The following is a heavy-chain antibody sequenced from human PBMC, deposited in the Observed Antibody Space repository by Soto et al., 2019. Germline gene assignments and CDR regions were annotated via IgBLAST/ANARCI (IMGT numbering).Heavy chain of an antibody. V-gene: IGHV3-11*04. D-gene: IGHD5-12*01. Sequence: PGGPLRLSCAASGFTFSDYYMSWIRQNAGKGLEWVSYLTPSGHATVYADSVRGRFTISRDNNKNSLYLQMNSLRVEDTGVYYCARAIRGYGSYGGYLGQGTLVTVSS. CDR2: LTPSGHAT. CDR3: ARAIRGYGSYGGY. CDR1: GFTFSDYY. J-gene: IGHJ4*02.